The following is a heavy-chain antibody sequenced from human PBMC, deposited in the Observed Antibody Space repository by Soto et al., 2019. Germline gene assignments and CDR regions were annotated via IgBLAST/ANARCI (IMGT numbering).Heavy chain of an antibody. CDR3: AKGGATYGLLTHDY. CDR2: LTGSSGVT. V-gene: IGHV3-23*01. J-gene: IGHJ4*02. CDR1: GFTFSNFA. Sequence: EVQLLESGGGLVQPGGSLRLSCVVSGFTFSNFAMSWVRQAPGKGLEWVSTLTGSSGVTYYADSVKGRFAISRDNSRNTLSLHMNSLTAEDTAVYYCAKGGATYGLLTHDYWGQGTRVTVSS. D-gene: IGHD3-9*01.